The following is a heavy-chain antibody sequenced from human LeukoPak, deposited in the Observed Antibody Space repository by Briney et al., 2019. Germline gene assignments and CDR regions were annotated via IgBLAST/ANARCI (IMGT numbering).Heavy chain of an antibody. D-gene: IGHD3-10*01. CDR1: GYTLTELS. J-gene: IGHJ6*02. CDR2: FDPEDGET. Sequence: ASVKVSCKVSGYTLTELSMHWVRQAPGKGLEWMGGFDPEDGETIYAQKFQGRVTMTEDTSTDTAYMELRSLRSEDTAVYYCAIGLVGSGSYIPYGMDVWGQGTTVTVSS. V-gene: IGHV1-24*01. CDR3: AIGLVGSGSYIPYGMDV.